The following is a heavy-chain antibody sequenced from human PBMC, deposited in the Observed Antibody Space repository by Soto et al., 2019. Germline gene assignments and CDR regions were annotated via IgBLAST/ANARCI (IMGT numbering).Heavy chain of an antibody. V-gene: IGHV1-69*13. Sequence: AASVKVSCKASGGTFSSYAISWVRQAPGQGLEWMGGIIPMFGTADYAQKFQGRVTITADESTSTAYMELSSLRSEDTAVYYCASKQHDVLGGNYYYGMDVWGQGTTVTVSS. J-gene: IGHJ6*02. CDR1: GGTFSSYA. CDR2: IIPMFGTA. D-gene: IGHD6-13*01. CDR3: ASKQHDVLGGNYYYGMDV.